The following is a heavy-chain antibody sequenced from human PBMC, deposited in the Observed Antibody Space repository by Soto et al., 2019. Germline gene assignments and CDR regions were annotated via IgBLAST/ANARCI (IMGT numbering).Heavy chain of an antibody. Sequence: EVQLLDSGGGLVQPGGSLRLSCAASGFTFNNYAMTWVRQAPGKGLEWVSAISGGGDTTSYADSVKGRFTVSRDGSKNTLYLQMSSLRAEVTALYYCAKGRGGSGSLTPRVDFWGQGTLVTVSS. CDR3: AKGRGGSGSLTPRVDF. CDR1: GFTFNNYA. D-gene: IGHD3-10*01. V-gene: IGHV3-23*01. CDR2: ISGGGDTT. J-gene: IGHJ4*02.